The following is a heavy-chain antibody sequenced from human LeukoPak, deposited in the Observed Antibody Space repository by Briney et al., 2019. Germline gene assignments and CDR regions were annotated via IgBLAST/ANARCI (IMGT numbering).Heavy chain of an antibody. V-gene: IGHV4-39*01. CDR3: ARRATTVTTGYYYYYMDV. CDR1: GGSINSRSYY. Sequence: PSETLSLTCTVSGGSINSRSYYWGWIRQPPGKGLEWIGSVYYGGTTYYNPSLKSRVTISEDTSKNQFSLKLSSVTAADTAVYYCARRATTVTTGYYYYYMDVWGKGITVTVSS. D-gene: IGHD4-17*01. J-gene: IGHJ6*03. CDR2: VYYGGTT.